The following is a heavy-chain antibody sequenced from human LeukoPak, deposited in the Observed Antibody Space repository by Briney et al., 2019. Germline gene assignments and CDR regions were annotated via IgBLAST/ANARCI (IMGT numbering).Heavy chain of an antibody. Sequence: NPGGSLRLSCTASGFSFSTYAMTWVRQARGKGLEWISSMSSGSRYIYYVDSVRGRFTISRDNTKNSLYLLMNNLRAEDTAIYYCARDRPTGASRVFVVQWGQGTPVTVSS. D-gene: IGHD2-15*01. CDR1: GFSFSTYA. CDR3: ARDRPTGASRVFVVQ. V-gene: IGHV3-21*06. CDR2: MSSGSRYI. J-gene: IGHJ4*02.